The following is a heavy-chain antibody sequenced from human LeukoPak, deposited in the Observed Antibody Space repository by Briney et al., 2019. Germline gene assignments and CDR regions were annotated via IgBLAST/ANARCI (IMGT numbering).Heavy chain of an antibody. Sequence: PGRSLRLSCEASEFTFSSYNMNWVRQAPGKGLEWVSSISSSSSYIYYADSVKGRFTISRDNAKNSLYLQMNSLRAEDTAVYYCARDSAVDSISGVAPYYYGMDVWGQGTTVTVSS. D-gene: IGHD3-22*01. CDR2: ISSSSSYI. J-gene: IGHJ6*02. CDR1: EFTFSSYN. CDR3: ARDSAVDSISGVAPYYYGMDV. V-gene: IGHV3-21*01.